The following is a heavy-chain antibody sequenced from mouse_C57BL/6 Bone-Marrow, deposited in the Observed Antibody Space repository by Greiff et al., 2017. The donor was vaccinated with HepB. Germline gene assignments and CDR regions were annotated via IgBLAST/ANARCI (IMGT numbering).Heavy chain of an antibody. J-gene: IGHJ1*03. CDR3: ARERRDGYLYWYFDV. Sequence: QVQLQQSGAELVRPGTSVKMSCKASGYTFTNYWIGWVKQRPGHGLEWIGDIYPGGGYTNYNEKFKGKATLTADKSSSTAYMQFSSLTSEDSAIYYCARERRDGYLYWYFDVWGTGTTVTVSS. V-gene: IGHV1-63*01. D-gene: IGHD2-3*01. CDR2: IYPGGGYT. CDR1: GYTFTNYW.